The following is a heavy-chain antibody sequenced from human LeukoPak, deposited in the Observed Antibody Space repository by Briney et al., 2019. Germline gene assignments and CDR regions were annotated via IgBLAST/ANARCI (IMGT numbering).Heavy chain of an antibody. CDR2: ISDGGGTT. CDR1: GFTFSSHA. CDR3: AKRPSSSTTGSASAFDI. V-gene: IGHV3-23*01. D-gene: IGHD2-2*01. J-gene: IGHJ3*02. Sequence: GGSLRLSCAASGFTFSSHAMSWVRQAPGKGLEWVSTISDGGGTTFYADSVKGRFAISRDNSKNTLFLQMNSLRAEDTALYYCAKRPSSSTTGSASAFDIWGQGTMVTVSS.